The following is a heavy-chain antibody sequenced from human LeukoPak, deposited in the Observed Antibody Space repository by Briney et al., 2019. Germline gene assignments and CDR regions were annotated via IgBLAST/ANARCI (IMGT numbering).Heavy chain of an antibody. Sequence: PGGSLRLSCAASGFSFRSYWMSWVRQAPGKGLEWVANINEDGSEKYYVDSVKGRFTISRDNAKNSLYVEMNGLRVEDTALYYCAVGGHLDDWGQGTLVTVSS. CDR2: INEDGSEK. D-gene: IGHD1-26*01. CDR3: AVGGHLDD. J-gene: IGHJ4*02. V-gene: IGHV3-7*01. CDR1: GFSFRSYW.